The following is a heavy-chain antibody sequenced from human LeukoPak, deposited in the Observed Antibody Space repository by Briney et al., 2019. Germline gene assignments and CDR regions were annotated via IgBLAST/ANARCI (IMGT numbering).Heavy chain of an antibody. CDR1: GFTFSGYG. Sequence: PGRSLRLSCAASGFTFSGYGMHWVRQAPGKGLEWVAVIWYDGSNKYYADSLKGRFTISRDNPKNTLYLQMNSLRAEDTAVYYCARDAPWYFDLWGRGTLVTVSS. CDR2: IWYDGSNK. CDR3: ARDAPWYFDL. J-gene: IGHJ2*01. V-gene: IGHV3-33*01.